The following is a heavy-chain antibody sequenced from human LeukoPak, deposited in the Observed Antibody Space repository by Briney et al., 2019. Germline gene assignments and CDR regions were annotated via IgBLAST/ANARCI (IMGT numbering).Heavy chain of an antibody. CDR1: GFTFSTYT. CDR3: ARDLVVREPGDC. J-gene: IGHJ4*02. D-gene: IGHD3-10*01. Sequence: GGSLRLSCAASGFTFSTYTMNWVRQAPGKGLEWVSSINSDGHIYYTDSVKGRFTISRDNAKNSPYLQMNSLRAEDTAVYYCARDLVVREPGDCWGQGTLVTVSS. V-gene: IGHV3-21*01. CDR2: INSDGHI.